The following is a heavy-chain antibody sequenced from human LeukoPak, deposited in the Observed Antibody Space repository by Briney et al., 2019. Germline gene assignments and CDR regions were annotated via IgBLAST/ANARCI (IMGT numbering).Heavy chain of an antibody. J-gene: IGHJ4*02. CDR3: ARGYSYGYSH. Sequence: ASVKVSCKVSGYTLTELSMHWVRQAPGKGLEWMGGFDPEDGETIYAQKFQGRVTMTRNTSISTAYMELSSLRSEDTAVYYCARGYSYGYSHWGQGTLVTVSS. D-gene: IGHD5-18*01. V-gene: IGHV1-24*01. CDR1: GYTLTELS. CDR2: FDPEDGET.